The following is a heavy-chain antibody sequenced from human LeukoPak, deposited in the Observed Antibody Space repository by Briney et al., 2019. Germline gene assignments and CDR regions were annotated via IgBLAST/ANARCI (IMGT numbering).Heavy chain of an antibody. CDR1: GFAFNNYA. CDR2: SSASGDSP. D-gene: IGHD3-10*01. V-gene: IGHV3-23*01. Sequence: GGSLRLSCTASGFAFNNYAMSWVRQAPRKGLEWVSASSASGDSPYYADSVKGRFTISRDNSKNTLDLQMNSLRGEDTAVYYCAKGVYGSGSYREYFEQWGQGTLVTVSS. CDR3: AKGVYGSGSYREYFEQ. J-gene: IGHJ1*01.